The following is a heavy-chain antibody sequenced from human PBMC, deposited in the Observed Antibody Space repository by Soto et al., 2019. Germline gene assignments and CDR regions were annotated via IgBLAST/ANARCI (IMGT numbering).Heavy chain of an antibody. D-gene: IGHD2-2*01. Sequence: GGSLRLSCAASGFTFSSFAMNWVRQAPGKGLEWVSSISSSSSYIYSADSVKGRFTISRDNAKNSLYLQMSSLRAEDTAVYYCARDPATVIVLLPGGIEEYYYYGIDVWGQGTTVTVSS. J-gene: IGHJ6*02. CDR1: GFTFSSFA. V-gene: IGHV3-21*01. CDR3: ARDPATVIVLLPGGIEEYYYYGIDV. CDR2: ISSSSSYI.